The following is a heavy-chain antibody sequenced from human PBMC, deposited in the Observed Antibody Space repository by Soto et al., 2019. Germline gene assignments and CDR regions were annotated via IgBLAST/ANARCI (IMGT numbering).Heavy chain of an antibody. V-gene: IGHV1-18*01. D-gene: IGHD3-22*01. CDR2: INAYNGNT. CDR3: ARGKPISITMIVAPQH. CDR1: GYTFTSHG. J-gene: IGHJ4*02. Sequence: ASVKVSCKASGYTFTSHGITWVRQAPGQGLEWMGWINAYNGNTNYTQKFQGRVTITTDTSTSTAYMELRSLRSEDTAVYYCARGKPISITMIVAPQHWGQGTLVTVPS.